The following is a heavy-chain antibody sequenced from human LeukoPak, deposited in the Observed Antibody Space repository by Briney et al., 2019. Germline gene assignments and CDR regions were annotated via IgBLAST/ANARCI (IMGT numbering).Heavy chain of an antibody. V-gene: IGHV4-34*01. CDR2: INHSGST. CDR3: AGGITSASSITIFGVVTVYNWFDP. D-gene: IGHD3-3*01. J-gene: IGHJ5*02. CDR1: GGSFSGYY. Sequence: SETLSLTCAVYGGSFSGYYWSWIRQPPGKGLEWIGEINHSGSTNYNPSLKSRVTISVDTSKNQFSLKLSSVTAADTAVYHCAGGITSASSITIFGVVTVYNWFDPWGQGTLVTVSS.